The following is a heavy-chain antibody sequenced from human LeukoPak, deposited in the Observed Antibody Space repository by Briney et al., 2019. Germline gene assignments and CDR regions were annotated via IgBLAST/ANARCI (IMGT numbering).Heavy chain of an antibody. D-gene: IGHD2/OR15-2a*01. J-gene: IGHJ6*03. CDR3: ARVIGGWENSNPYYYYYMDV. CDR2: IYISGST. V-gene: IGHV4-61*02. CDR1: GGSISSGSYY. Sequence: SETLSLTCTVSGGSISSGSYYWSWIRQPAGKGLEWIGRIYISGSTNYNPSLKSRVTISIDTSKNQFSLNLSSVTAADTAVYYCARVIGGWENSNPYYYYYMDVWGKGTTVTVSS.